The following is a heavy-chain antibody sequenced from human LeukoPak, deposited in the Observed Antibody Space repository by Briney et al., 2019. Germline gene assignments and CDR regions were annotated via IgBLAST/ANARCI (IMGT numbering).Heavy chain of an antibody. CDR3: ARDGGGIQLWPNWFDP. J-gene: IGHJ5*02. D-gene: IGHD5-18*01. CDR1: GYTFTGYY. Sequence: ASVKVSCKASGYTFTGYYMHWVRQAPGEGLEWMGCINPNSGGTNYTQKFQGRVTMTRDRSISTAYMELSGLRSDDTAVYYCARDGGGIQLWPNWFDPWGQGTLVTVSS. CDR2: INPNSGGT. V-gene: IGHV1-2*02.